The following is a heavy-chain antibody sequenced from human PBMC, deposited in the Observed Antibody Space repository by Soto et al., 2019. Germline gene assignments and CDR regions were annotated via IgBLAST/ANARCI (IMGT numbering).Heavy chain of an antibody. Sequence: SETLSLTCSVSGGSISSYYWSWIRQPPGKGLEWIGYIYYSGSTNYNPSLKSRVTMTTDTSTSTAYMELRSLRSDDTAVYYCARDDFWSGYDAFDIWGQGTMVTVSS. D-gene: IGHD3-3*01. CDR1: GGSISSYY. CDR3: ARDDFWSGYDAFDI. V-gene: IGHV4-59*01. J-gene: IGHJ3*02. CDR2: IYYSGST.